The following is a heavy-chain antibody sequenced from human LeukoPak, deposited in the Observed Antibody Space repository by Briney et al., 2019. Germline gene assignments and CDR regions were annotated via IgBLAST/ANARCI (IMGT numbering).Heavy chain of an antibody. D-gene: IGHD3-16*02. J-gene: IGHJ4*02. CDR2: ISAYNGNT. Sequence: GASVKVSCKASGYTFTSYGISWVRQAPGQGLEWMGWISAYNGNTNYAQKIQGRVNLNTDTSTSHAYMGLRSLRSDDPAVYYCARDGTMITLGGVIDPSYWGQGTLVTVSS. V-gene: IGHV1-18*01. CDR3: ARDGTMITLGGVIDPSY. CDR1: GYTFTSYG.